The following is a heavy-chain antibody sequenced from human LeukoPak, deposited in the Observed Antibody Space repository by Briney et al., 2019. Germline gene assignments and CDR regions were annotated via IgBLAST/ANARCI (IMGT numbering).Heavy chain of an antibody. J-gene: IGHJ4*02. CDR2: IDPEDGET. V-gene: IGHV1-24*01. CDR1: GYTFTELS. Sequence: ASVKVSCKVSGYTFTELSMHWVRQAPGKGLEWMGGIDPEDGETIYAQKFQGRVTMTEDTSTDTAYMELSSLRSEDTAVYYCATAPQRYSSGWYGDYWGQGTLVTVSS. D-gene: IGHD6-19*01. CDR3: ATAPQRYSSGWYGDY.